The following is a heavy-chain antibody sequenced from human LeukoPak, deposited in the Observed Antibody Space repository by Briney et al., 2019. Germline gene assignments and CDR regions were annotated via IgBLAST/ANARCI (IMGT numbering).Heavy chain of an antibody. D-gene: IGHD4-17*01. J-gene: IGHJ5*02. Sequence: SETLSLTCTVSGVPISGYYWSWIRQPPGKGLEWIGYFFYGGSTNHNPSLTSRVTISVDTSKNQFPLTLNSVTAADTAVYYCARLTVTTRFDPWGQGTLVTVSS. CDR1: GVPISGYY. CDR3: ARLTVTTRFDP. V-gene: IGHV4-59*08. CDR2: FFYGGST.